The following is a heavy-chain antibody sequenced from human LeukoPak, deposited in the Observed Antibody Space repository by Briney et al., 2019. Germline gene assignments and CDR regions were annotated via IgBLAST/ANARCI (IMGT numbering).Heavy chain of an antibody. D-gene: IGHD3-10*01. Sequence: QPGRTLRLSCAASGFNFFTYGMHWIRQAPGKGQERVAVSWYYGSNKYYADSVKGRFTISRDNSKSTLSLQMNSLRAEDTAVYYCARVIRGFGALDYGGWGPVVIVSA. J-gene: IGHJ4*02. CDR2: SWYYGSNK. V-gene: IGHV3-33*01. CDR3: ARVIRGFGALDY. CDR1: GFNFFTYG.